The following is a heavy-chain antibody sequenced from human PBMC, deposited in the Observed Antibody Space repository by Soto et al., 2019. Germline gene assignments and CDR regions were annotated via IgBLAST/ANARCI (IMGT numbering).Heavy chain of an antibody. CDR3: ARRSYFDY. Sequence: GGSLSLSCAASGLTFRRYAMNWVRQAPGKGLEWVSYISTTSNTIYYADSVKGRFTISRDNAENSLYLQMNSLRAEDTAIYYCARRSYFDYWGQGTLVTVSS. CDR1: GLTFRRYA. V-gene: IGHV3-48*04. J-gene: IGHJ4*02. CDR2: ISTTSNTI. D-gene: IGHD3-10*01.